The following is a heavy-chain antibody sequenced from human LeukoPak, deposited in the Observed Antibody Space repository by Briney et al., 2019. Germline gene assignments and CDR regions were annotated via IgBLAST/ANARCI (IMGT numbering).Heavy chain of an antibody. Sequence: PSETLSLTCTVSGGSISSYYWSWIRQPAGKGLEWIGRIYTSGSTNYNPSLKSRVTMSVDTSKNQFSLKLSSVTAADTAVYYCASISIAAAGDYYYVMDVWGQGTTVTVSS. CDR3: ASISIAAAGDYYYVMDV. J-gene: IGHJ6*02. CDR2: IYTSGST. D-gene: IGHD6-13*01. V-gene: IGHV4-4*07. CDR1: GGSISSYY.